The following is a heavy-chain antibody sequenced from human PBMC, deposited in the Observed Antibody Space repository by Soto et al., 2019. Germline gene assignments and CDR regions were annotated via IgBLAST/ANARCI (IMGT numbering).Heavy chain of an antibody. V-gene: IGHV3-23*01. Sequence: GGSLGLSCADSGFTFSRFAMSWVRQAPGKGLEWVSAISGSGDSTYYSDSVKGRFTISRDNSKNTLYLQMNSLRAEDTAVYYCATRGPQYYFDNWGQGTLVTVSS. CDR3: ATRGPQYYFDN. CDR1: GFTFSRFA. J-gene: IGHJ4*02. CDR2: ISGSGDST. D-gene: IGHD3-10*01.